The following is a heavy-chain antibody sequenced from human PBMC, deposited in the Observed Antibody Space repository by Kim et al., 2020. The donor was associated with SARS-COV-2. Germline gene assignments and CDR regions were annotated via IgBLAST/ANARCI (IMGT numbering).Heavy chain of an antibody. CDR3: AKDQAEASKYQLRYLTASDY. V-gene: IGHV3-30*18. Sequence: GGSLRLSCAASGFTFSSYGMHWVRQAPGKGLEWVAVISYDGSNKYYADSVKGRFTISRDNSKNTLYLQMNSLRAEDTAVYYCAKDQAEASKYQLRYLTASDYWGQGTLVTVSS. D-gene: IGHD2-2*01. CDR2: ISYDGSNK. CDR1: GFTFSSYG. J-gene: IGHJ4*02.